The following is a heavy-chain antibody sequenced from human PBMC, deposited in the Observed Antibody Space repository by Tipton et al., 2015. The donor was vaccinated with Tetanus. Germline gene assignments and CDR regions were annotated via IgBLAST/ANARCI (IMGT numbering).Heavy chain of an antibody. CDR2: VDRSGTT. Sequence: TLSLTCTVSGVSISGYYWSWIRQPAGKGLEWIGRVDRSGTTTYNPSLKGRVTMSLDTSKNQFSLKLTSVTAADTAVYFCARANFDFSKKGPFDSWGQGIPVIVSA. J-gene: IGHJ4*02. V-gene: IGHV4-4*07. CDR1: GVSISGYY. D-gene: IGHD3-3*01. CDR3: ARANFDFSKKGPFDS.